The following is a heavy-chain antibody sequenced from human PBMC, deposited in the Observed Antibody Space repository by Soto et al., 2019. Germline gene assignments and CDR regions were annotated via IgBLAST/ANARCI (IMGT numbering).Heavy chain of an antibody. J-gene: IGHJ4*02. V-gene: IGHV4-59*08. D-gene: IGHD1-1*01. CDR3: VRTIQPGTTTYFDS. CDR2: IYYSGST. Sequence: SETLSLTCTVSGCSISSYYWSWIRQPPGKGLEWIGYIYYSGSTNYNPSLKSRVTISVDTSKNQFSLKLSSVTAADTAVYFCVRTIQPGTTTYFDSWGQGTLVTVSS. CDR1: GCSISSYY.